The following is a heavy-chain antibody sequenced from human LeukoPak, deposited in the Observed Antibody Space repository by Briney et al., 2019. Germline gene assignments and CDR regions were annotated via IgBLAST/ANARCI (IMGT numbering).Heavy chain of an antibody. D-gene: IGHD3-9*01. Sequence: SETLSLTCTVSGGSISSYYWSWIRQPAGKGLEWIGRIYTSGSTNYNPSLKSRVTMSVDTSKNQFSLKLSSVTAADTAVYYCARDFYDILTGPNWFDPWGQGTLVTVSS. J-gene: IGHJ5*02. CDR2: IYTSGST. V-gene: IGHV4-4*07. CDR3: ARDFYDILTGPNWFDP. CDR1: GGSISSYY.